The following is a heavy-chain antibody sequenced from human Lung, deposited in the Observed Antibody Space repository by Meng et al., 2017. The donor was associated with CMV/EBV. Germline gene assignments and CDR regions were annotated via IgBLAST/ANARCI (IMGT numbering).Heavy chain of an antibody. D-gene: IGHD3-10*01. CDR3: ARASYGSGSPLGESWFDP. CDR2: IHSSGST. J-gene: IGHJ5*02. Sequence: GPGLVKPSQPLSLTCTVSGGSISSGGYYWSWIRQHPGKGLEWIGYIHSSGSTYYNPSLRSRLTISVDTSKNQFSLKLSSVTAADTAVYYCARASYGSGSPLGESWFDPWGQGTLVTVSS. CDR1: GGSISSGGYY. V-gene: IGHV4-31*03.